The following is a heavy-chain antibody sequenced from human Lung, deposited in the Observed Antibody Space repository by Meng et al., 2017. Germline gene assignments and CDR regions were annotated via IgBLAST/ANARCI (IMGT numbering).Heavy chain of an antibody. D-gene: IGHD3-22*01. CDR2: HNPNGDVT. CDR3: AREMPMTCYFDQ. J-gene: IGHJ4*03. CDR1: GSTFTTYF. V-gene: IGHV1-46*01. Sequence: QVQLVQSGAEVKKPGVSLKLSCETSGSTFTTYFLHWLRQAPGQGLQWMGLHNPNGDVTTYSPRFQRRITLTGDTSTSTLYMELSSLTSDDTAVYYCAREMPMTCYFDQWGQGTLVTVSS.